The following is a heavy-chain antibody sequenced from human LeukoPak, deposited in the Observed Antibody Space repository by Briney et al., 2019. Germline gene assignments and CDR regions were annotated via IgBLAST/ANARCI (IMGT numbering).Heavy chain of an antibody. CDR3: ANAYDTSGYYWSAFDY. Sequence: GRSLRLSCAASGFTLSSNGMHWVRQAPGKGLEWVAVISSDGSNKYYADSVKGRFTISRDNSKNTLYLQMNSLRAEDTAVYYCANAYDTSGYYWSAFDYWGQGTLVTVSS. J-gene: IGHJ4*02. D-gene: IGHD3-22*01. CDR2: ISSDGSNK. V-gene: IGHV3-30*18. CDR1: GFTLSSNG.